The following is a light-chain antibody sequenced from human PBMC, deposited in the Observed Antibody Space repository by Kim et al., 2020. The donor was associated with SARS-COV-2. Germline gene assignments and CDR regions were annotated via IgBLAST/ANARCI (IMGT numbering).Light chain of an antibody. CDR3: QQYNSYSIT. Sequence: DIQMTQSPSTLSASVGDRVTITCRASQSISTWLAWYQQKPGKAPNLLIYKASTLERGVPPRFSGSGSGTEFTLTISSLQPDDFATYYCQQYNSYSITFGQGTRLEIK. J-gene: IGKJ5*01. CDR2: KAS. V-gene: IGKV1-5*03. CDR1: QSISTW.